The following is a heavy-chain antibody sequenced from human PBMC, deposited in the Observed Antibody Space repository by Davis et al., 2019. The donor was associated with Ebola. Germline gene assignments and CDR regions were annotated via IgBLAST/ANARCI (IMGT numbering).Heavy chain of an antibody. CDR3: AREWQNYFPY. V-gene: IGHV1-3*01. Sequence: AASVTVSCKTSGYTFPSYPLHWVRQAPGQRLEWMGWINAANGNTRYSQSFQGRVTITSDTSTRPAYLEVTNLTSEDTAVFYCAREWQNYFPYWGQGTLVTVSS. CDR2: INAANGNT. CDR1: GYTFPSYP. J-gene: IGHJ4*02. D-gene: IGHD5-24*01.